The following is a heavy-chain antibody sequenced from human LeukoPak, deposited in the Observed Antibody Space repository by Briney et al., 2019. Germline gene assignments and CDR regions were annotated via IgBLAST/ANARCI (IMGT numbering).Heavy chain of an antibody. J-gene: IGHJ4*02. D-gene: IGHD2-2*01. Sequence: GGSLRLSCAASGFTFSSYSMNWVRQAPGKGLEWVSYISSSSSTIYYADSVKGRFTISRDNAKNSLYLQMNSLRAEDTAVYYCASWRGVPAAMNDYWGQGTLVTVS. CDR1: GFTFSSYS. CDR3: ASWRGVPAAMNDY. V-gene: IGHV3-48*01. CDR2: ISSSSSTI.